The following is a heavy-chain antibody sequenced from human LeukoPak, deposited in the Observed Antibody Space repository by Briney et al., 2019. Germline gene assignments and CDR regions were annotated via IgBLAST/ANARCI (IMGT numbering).Heavy chain of an antibody. CDR1: GYTFTGYY. V-gene: IGHV1-2*02. CDR3: ARGPRPKDYYDSSGYSDY. J-gene: IGHJ4*02. D-gene: IGHD3-22*01. Sequence: ASVKVSCKASGYTFTGYYMHWARQAPGQGLEWMGWINPNSGGTNYAQKFQGRVTMTRDTSISTAYMKLSRLRSDDTAVYYCARGPRPKDYYDSSGYSDYWGQGTPVTVSS. CDR2: INPNSGGT.